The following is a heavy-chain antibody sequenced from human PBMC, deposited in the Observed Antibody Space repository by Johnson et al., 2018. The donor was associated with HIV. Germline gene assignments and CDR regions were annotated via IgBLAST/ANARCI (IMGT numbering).Heavy chain of an antibody. CDR2: VRSDGSNE. Sequence: QVQLVESGGGVVQPGGSLRLSCAASGFDFSSVTMYWVRQPPGKGLEWVAFVRSDGSNEYYDDSVEGRSTISRDNSRNTLSLELSNLRSDETAVYSCAKAQRNYRGALDVWGQGTLVTVSS. D-gene: IGHD1-7*01. J-gene: IGHJ3*01. CDR1: GFDFSSVT. V-gene: IGHV3-30*02. CDR3: AKAQRNYRGALDV.